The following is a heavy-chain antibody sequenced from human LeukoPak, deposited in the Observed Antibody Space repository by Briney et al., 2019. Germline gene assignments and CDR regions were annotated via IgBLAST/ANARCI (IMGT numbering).Heavy chain of an antibody. CDR2: IIPILGIA. D-gene: IGHD3-22*01. Sequence: GASVKVSCKASGYTFTSYGISWVRQAPGQGLEWMGWIIPILGIANYAQKFQGRVTITADKSTSTAYMELSSLRSEDTAVYYCARELFSVIMIVGGFDYWGQGTLVTVSS. V-gene: IGHV1-69*10. CDR1: GYTFTSYG. CDR3: ARELFSVIMIVGGFDY. J-gene: IGHJ4*02.